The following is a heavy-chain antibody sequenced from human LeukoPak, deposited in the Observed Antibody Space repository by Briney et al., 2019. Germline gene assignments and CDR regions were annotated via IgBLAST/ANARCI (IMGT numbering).Heavy chain of an antibody. Sequence: PSETLSLTCTVSGGSINSTNYNWGWIRQPPRRGPEWLASVYYSGLTYYNSSLKSRVSISVDTSKNQFSLKLTSVTAADTAVYYCARAAYGSGSRLIDCWGQGTLVTISS. D-gene: IGHD3-10*01. J-gene: IGHJ4*02. CDR3: ARAAYGSGSRLIDC. V-gene: IGHV4-39*07. CDR1: GGSINSTNYN. CDR2: VYYSGLT.